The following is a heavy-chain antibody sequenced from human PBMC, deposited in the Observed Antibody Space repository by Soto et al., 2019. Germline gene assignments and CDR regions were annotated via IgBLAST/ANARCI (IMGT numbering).Heavy chain of an antibody. CDR3: AASYITMVREVITLFDY. CDR2: IDPEDGET. J-gene: IGHJ4*02. CDR1: GHTLTELS. D-gene: IGHD3-10*01. V-gene: IGHV1-24*01. Sequence: GASVKVSCKVSGHTLTELSMLWVRQIPGEGLEWMGGIDPEDGETIYAQKFQGRVTMTEDTSTDTAYMGMSGLRSEDTAVYYCAASYITMVREVITLFDYWGQGTPVTVSS.